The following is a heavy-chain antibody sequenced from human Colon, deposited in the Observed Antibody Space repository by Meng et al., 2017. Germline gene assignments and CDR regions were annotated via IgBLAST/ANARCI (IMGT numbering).Heavy chain of an antibody. D-gene: IGHD2-2*01. J-gene: IGHJ3*02. CDR2: INWKSDDG. Sequence: GGSLRLSCAASGFTFGDYVMSWVRQAPGKGLEWVSGINWKSDDGGYAESVRGRFTISRDNARNSLYLEMNSLRVEDTALYYCAKDMDYSCTRDTIGCYWGFDMWGQGTMVTVSS. CDR1: GFTFGDYV. CDR3: AKDMDYSCTRDTIGCYWGFDM. V-gene: IGHV3-9*01.